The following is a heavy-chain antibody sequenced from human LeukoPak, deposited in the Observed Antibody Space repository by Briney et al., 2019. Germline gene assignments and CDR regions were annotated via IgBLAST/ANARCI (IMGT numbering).Heavy chain of an antibody. D-gene: IGHD3-10*01. CDR1: GVTLSRYW. J-gene: IGHJ4*02. Sequence: GGSLRLSCAASGVTLSRYWMHWVRQAPGKGLVWVSRINADGSITSYADSVKGRFTISRDNSKNTLYLQMNSLRAEDTAIYYCAKRRADYYGSGRGLNYFDYWGQGTLVTVSS. CDR3: AKRRADYYGSGRGLNYFDY. V-gene: IGHV3-74*01. CDR2: INADGSIT.